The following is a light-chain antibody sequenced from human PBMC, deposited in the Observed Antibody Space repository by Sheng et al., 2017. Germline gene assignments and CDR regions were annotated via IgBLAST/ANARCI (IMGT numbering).Light chain of an antibody. CDR2: DAS. V-gene: IGKV1-33*01. CDR3: QQYYSYPRT. Sequence: DTQLTQSPSSLSASVGDRVTITCQASQYISNYLNWYQQKPGKAPRLLIYDASNLETGVPSRFSGSGSGTDFTFTINSLQPEDIATYYCQQYYSYPRTFGQGTKVE. J-gene: IGKJ1*01. CDR1: QYISNY.